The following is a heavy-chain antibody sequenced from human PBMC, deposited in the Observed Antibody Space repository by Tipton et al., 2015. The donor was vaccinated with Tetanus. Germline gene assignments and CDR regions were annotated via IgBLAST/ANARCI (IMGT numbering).Heavy chain of an antibody. CDR3: ASGSSLDY. CDR1: GFTFNTYA. CDR2: VSSTTSYI. J-gene: IGHJ4*02. D-gene: IGHD6-6*01. Sequence: SLRLSCAASGFTFNTYAMSWVRQAPGKGLEWVSSVSSTTSYIYYSDSVKGRFTISRDNAKNSLYLQMNSLTADDTAVYFCASGSSLDYWGQGTLVTVSS. V-gene: IGHV3-21*01.